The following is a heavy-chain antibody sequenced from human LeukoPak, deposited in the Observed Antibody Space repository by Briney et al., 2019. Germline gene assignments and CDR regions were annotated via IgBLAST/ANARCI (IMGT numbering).Heavy chain of an antibody. J-gene: IGHJ4*02. CDR2: INHSGST. Sequence: PSETLSLTCSVSGGSISSGSYYWTCIRQPAGKGLEWIGEINHSGSTNYNPSLKSRVTISVDTSKNQFSLKLSSVTAADTAVYYCARRNRPVRHFVDYWGQGTLVTVSS. V-gene: IGHV4-61*10. CDR1: GGSISSGSYY. CDR3: ARRNRPVRHFVDY. D-gene: IGHD1-14*01.